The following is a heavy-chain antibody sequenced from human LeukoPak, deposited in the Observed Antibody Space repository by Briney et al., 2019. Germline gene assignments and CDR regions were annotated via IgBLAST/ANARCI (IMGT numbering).Heavy chain of an antibody. CDR1: GFTFSSYS. J-gene: IGHJ6*03. D-gene: IGHD3-22*01. CDR3: ARGGLDHYDSSGYPYYYYYMDV. Sequence: GGSLRLSCAASGFTFSSYSMNWVRQAPGKGLEWVSSISSSSSYIYYADSVKGRFTISRDNAKNSLYLQMNSLRAEDTAVYYCARGGLDHYDSSGYPYYYYYMDVWGKGTTVTVSS. CDR2: ISSSSSYI. V-gene: IGHV3-21*01.